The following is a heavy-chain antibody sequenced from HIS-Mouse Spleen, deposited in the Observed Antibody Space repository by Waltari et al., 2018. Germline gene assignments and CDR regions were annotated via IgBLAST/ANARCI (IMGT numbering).Heavy chain of an antibody. Sequence: QVQLVQSGAEVTKPGASVKVSCTAHGYTFPGSDINWVSSATGTGIASMGWKNPNSGNTGYAQTFQGRVTMTRNTSISTAYMELSSLRSEDTAVYYCARGASRSWYPLYYYYYGMDVWGQGTTVTVSS. J-gene: IGHJ6*02. CDR1: GYTFPGSD. V-gene: IGHV1-8*01. CDR2: KNPNSGNT. D-gene: IGHD6-13*01. CDR3: ARGASRSWYPLYYYYYGMDV.